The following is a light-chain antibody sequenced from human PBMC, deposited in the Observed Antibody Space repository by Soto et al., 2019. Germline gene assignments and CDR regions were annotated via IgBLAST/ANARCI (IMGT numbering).Light chain of an antibody. J-gene: IGKJ5*01. CDR2: DAS. CDR1: QSFSSY. CDR3: QQRSNWPPVIT. V-gene: IGKV3-11*01. Sequence: EIVLTQSPATLSLSPGERATLSCRASQSFSSYLAWYQQKPGQAPRLLIYDASKRATGIPARFSGRGSGTDFTLTSSSLEPEDFAVYYCQQRSNWPPVITFGQGTRLETK.